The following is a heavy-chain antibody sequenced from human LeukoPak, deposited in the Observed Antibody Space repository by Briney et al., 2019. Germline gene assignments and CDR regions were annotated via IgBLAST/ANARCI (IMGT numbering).Heavy chain of an antibody. CDR2: INPNSGGT. V-gene: IGHV1-2*02. J-gene: IGHJ5*02. CDR3: ARSPGLDTAVVNRP. D-gene: IGHD5-18*01. CDR1: GYTYTGYY. Sequence: ASVKVSCKTSGYTYTGYYIHWVRQAPGQGLEWMGWINPNSGGTNYAQNFQGRVTMTRDTSINTAYMELGRLRSDDTAVYYCARSPGLDTAVVNRPWGQGTLITVSS.